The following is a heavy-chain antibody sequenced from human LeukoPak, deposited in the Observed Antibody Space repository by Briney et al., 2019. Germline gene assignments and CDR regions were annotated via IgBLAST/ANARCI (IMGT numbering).Heavy chain of an antibody. CDR1: GFTFSSYS. D-gene: IGHD6-13*01. Sequence: GGSLRLSCAASGFTFSSYSMNWVRQAPGKGLEWVSSITSGSSYIYYADSVKGRFTISRDNAKNSLYLQMNSLRAEDTAVYYCASGNIAAAGTYWGQGTLVTVSS. CDR2: ITSGSSYI. V-gene: IGHV3-21*01. J-gene: IGHJ4*02. CDR3: ASGNIAAAGTY.